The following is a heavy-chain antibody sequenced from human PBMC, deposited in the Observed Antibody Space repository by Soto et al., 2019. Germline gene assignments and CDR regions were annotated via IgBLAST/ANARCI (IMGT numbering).Heavy chain of an antibody. V-gene: IGHV3-23*01. CDR2: MSGSGTHT. CDR3: AKVGYYDSSGTSYYFDY. CDR1: GFTFSSYD. J-gene: IGHJ4*02. D-gene: IGHD3-22*01. Sequence: EVQLLESGGALVQPGESLGLSCAASGFTFSSYDMNWVRQGPGKGLEWVSSMSGSGTHTNYADSVKGRFTISRDNSKNTLYLQMNSLRAEDTAVYYCAKVGYYDSSGTSYYFDYWGQGTLVTVSS.